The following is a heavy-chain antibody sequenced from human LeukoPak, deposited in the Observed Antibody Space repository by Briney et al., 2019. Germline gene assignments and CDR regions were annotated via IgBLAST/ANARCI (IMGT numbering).Heavy chain of an antibody. Sequence: PGGSLRLSCAASGFTFSSYSMNWVRQAPGKGLEWVSYISSSSSTIYYADSVKGRFTISRDNAKNSLYLQMNSLRAEDTAVYYCARASGDCSSASCRRPSDYWGQGTLVTVSS. CDR2: ISSSSSTI. CDR3: ARASGDCSSASCRRPSDY. D-gene: IGHD2-2*01. V-gene: IGHV3-48*04. J-gene: IGHJ4*02. CDR1: GFTFSSYS.